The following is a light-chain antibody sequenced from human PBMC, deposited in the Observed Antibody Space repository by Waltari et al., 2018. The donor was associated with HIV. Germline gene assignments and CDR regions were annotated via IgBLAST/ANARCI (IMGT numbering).Light chain of an antibody. CDR2: AAS. CDR3: QQTYNTPRK. V-gene: IGKV1-39*01. J-gene: IGKJ1*01. CDR1: QNINNY. Sequence: DIQMTQSPSSLSASVGDTVSITCRASQNINNYLNWYQQKPGKPPNLLIFAASSLQSGVPSEFSGSGYGTDFTVASSSLQPDDFAIYDCQQTYNTPRKFGQGTKVEIK.